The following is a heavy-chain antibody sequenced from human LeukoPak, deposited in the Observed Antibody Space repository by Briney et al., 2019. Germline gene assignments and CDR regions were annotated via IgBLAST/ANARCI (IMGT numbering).Heavy chain of an antibody. Sequence: PSETLSLTCTVSGGSISSGGYYWSWIRQHPGKGLEWIGYIYYSGSTNYNPSLKSRVTISVDMSKNQFSLKLSSVTAADTAVYYCARDRGNYYGSGTYYKGGKWFDPWGQGTLVTVSS. V-gene: IGHV4-61*08. D-gene: IGHD3-10*01. CDR3: ARDRGNYYGSGTYYKGGKWFDP. CDR1: GGSISSGGYY. CDR2: IYYSGST. J-gene: IGHJ5*02.